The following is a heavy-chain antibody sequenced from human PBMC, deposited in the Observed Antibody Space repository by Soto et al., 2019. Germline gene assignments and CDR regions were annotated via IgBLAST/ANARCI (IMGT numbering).Heavy chain of an antibody. CDR2: IIPIFGTA. V-gene: IGHV1-69*13. Sequence: GDSVKIYCKASGYSLTSYAMHWVRQAPGQRLEWMGGIIPIFGTANYAQKFQGRVTITADESTSTAYMELSSLRSEDTAVYYCARGGSGWPIDYWGQGTLVTVSS. J-gene: IGHJ4*02. CDR3: ARGGSGWPIDY. D-gene: IGHD6-19*01. CDR1: GYSLTSYA.